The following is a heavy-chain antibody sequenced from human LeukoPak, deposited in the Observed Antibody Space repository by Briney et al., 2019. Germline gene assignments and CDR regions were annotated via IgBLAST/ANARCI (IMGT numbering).Heavy chain of an antibody. D-gene: IGHD1-26*01. CDR1: GFTFTDAW. CDR3: ANVRLSGSRRDY. V-gene: IGHV3-23*01. J-gene: IGHJ4*02. Sequence: GGSLRLSCAASGFTFTDAWMSWVRQIPGKGLEWVSAISGSGGSTYYADSVKGRFTISRDNSKNTLYLQMNSLRAEDTAVYYCANVRLSGSRRDYWGQGTLVTVSS. CDR2: ISGSGGST.